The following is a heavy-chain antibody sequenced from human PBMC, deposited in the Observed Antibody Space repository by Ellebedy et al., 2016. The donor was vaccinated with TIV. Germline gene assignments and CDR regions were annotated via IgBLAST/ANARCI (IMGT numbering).Heavy chain of an antibody. J-gene: IGHJ4*02. CDR2: ILYDGTNK. CDR1: GFTFSDHP. V-gene: IGHV3-30-3*01. CDR3: ARDRDGVFDY. D-gene: IGHD3-10*01. Sequence: GESLKISCAASGFTFSDHPMHWVRQAPGKGLAWVALILYDGTNKFYAGSVKGRFTVSRDNAKNTLYLQMNSLRAEDTAVYYCARDRDGVFDYWGQGTLVTVSS.